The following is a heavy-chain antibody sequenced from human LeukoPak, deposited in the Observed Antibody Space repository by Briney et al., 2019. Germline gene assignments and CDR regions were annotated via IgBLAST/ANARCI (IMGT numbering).Heavy chain of an antibody. CDR2: MYYSGST. V-gene: IGHV4-59*12. CDR3: ARDPNYDFGMDV. J-gene: IGHJ6*03. D-gene: IGHD3-3*01. CDR1: GGSIRPYF. Sequence: SETLSLTCTVSGGSIRPYFWSWIRQPPGKGLEWIGYMYYSGSTNYNPSLKSRVTISVDTSKNQFSLKLSSVTAADTAVYYCARDPNYDFGMDVWGKGTTVTVSS.